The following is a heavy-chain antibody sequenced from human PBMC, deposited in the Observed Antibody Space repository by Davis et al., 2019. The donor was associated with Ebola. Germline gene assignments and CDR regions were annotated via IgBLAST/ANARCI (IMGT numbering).Heavy chain of an antibody. J-gene: IGHJ5*02. CDR3: ARGVPEPHNWFDP. CDR2: IKQDGSEK. D-gene: IGHD3-10*01. CDR1: GFTFSSYA. Sequence: GESLKISCAASGFTFSSYAMSWVRQAPGKGLEWVANIKQDGSEKYYVDSVKGRFTISRDNAKNSLYLQMNSLRAEDTAVYYCARGVPEPHNWFDPWGQGTLVTVSS. V-gene: IGHV3-7*01.